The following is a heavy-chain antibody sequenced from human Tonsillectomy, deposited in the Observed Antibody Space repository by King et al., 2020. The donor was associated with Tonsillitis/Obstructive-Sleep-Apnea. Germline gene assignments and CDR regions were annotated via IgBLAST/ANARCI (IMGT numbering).Heavy chain of an antibody. Sequence: TGKEPGPTLVKPTQTLTLTCTFSGFSLTTSGVGVGWIRQPPGKALAWLALIYWDDDKSHSPSLKSRLTITTDPSKNKVVLKMTNMDPVDTATYYCANRVDTSDYWGQGTLVTVSS. CDR1: GFSLTTSGVG. CDR2: IYWDDDK. CDR3: ANRVDTSDY. J-gene: IGHJ4*02. V-gene: IGHV2-5*02. D-gene: IGHD5-18*01.